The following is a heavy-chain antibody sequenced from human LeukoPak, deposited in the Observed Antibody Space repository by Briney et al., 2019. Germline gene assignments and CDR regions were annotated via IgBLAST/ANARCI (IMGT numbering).Heavy chain of an antibody. CDR1: GGSISSSSFY. Sequence: PSETLSLTCTVSGGSISSSSFYWGWIRQPPGRGLEWIGRIYYSVNTSYNPSLKSRVTISVDTSKNQFSLKLSSVTAADTAVYYCARHNPTRYYDSSGYYWFDYWGQGTLVTVSS. CDR2: IYYSVNT. D-gene: IGHD3-22*01. CDR3: ARHNPTRYYDSSGYYWFDY. J-gene: IGHJ4*02. V-gene: IGHV4-39*07.